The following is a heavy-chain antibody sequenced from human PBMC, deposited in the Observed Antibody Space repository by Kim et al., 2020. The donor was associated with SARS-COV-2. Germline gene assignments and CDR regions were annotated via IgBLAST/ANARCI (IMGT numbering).Heavy chain of an antibody. Sequence: GGSLRLSCSASGFTFSNFPMHWVRQAPGKGLEYVSLISSNGGSTYYADSVKGRFTISRDNSKNTLYLQMSSLRAEDTAVYYCVKDRDYGSGSYFHWGQGTLVTVSS. CDR3: VKDRDYGSGSYFH. J-gene: IGHJ4*02. V-gene: IGHV3-64D*09. CDR2: ISSNGGST. D-gene: IGHD3-10*01. CDR1: GFTFSNFP.